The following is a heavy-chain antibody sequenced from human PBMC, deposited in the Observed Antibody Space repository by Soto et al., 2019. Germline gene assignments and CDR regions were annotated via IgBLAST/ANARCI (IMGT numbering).Heavy chain of an antibody. V-gene: IGHV3-23*01. Sequence: GGYLRLSCAASGFTFRSYAMSWVRQAPGKGLEWVSAVSASGTGTYYSDSVKGRFTISRDNSKNTLYLQMNSLRAEDTALYYCARDQGASYGLYYFDYWCQGTLVTVSS. D-gene: IGHD5-18*01. CDR3: ARDQGASYGLYYFDY. J-gene: IGHJ4*02. CDR2: VSASGTGT. CDR1: GFTFRSYA.